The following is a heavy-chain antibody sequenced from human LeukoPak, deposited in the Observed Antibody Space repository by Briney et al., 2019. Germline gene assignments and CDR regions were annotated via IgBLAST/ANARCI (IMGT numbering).Heavy chain of an antibody. D-gene: IGHD4-17*01. J-gene: IGHJ4*02. CDR1: GYTLTELS. CDR2: FDPEDGET. V-gene: IGHV1-24*01. CDR3: ATIPGYGEPVDY. Sequence: ASVKVSCKVSGYTLTELSMHWVRQAPGKGLAWMGGFDPEDGETIYAQKFQGRVTMTEDTSTDTAYMELSSLRSEDTAVYYCATIPGYGEPVDYWGQGTLVTVSS.